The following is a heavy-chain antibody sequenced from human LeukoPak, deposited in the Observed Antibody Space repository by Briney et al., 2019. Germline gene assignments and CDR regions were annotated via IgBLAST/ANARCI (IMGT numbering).Heavy chain of an antibody. V-gene: IGHV4-59*01. J-gene: IGHJ6*03. Sequence: PSETLSLTCTVSGGSISSYYWSWIRQPPGKGLEWIGYIYYSGSTNYNPSLKSRVTISVDTSKNQFSLKLSSVTAADTAVYYCARDNADYMDVWGKGTTVTISS. CDR2: IYYSGST. CDR1: GGSISSYY. CDR3: ARDNADYMDV.